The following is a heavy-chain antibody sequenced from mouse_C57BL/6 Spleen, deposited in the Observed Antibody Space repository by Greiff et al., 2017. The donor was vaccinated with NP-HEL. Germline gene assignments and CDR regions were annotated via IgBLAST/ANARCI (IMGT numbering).Heavy chain of an antibody. CDR1: GYTFTSYW. CDR3: ARLSDYYGSSHWYFDV. Sequence: VQLQQPGAELVKPGASVKMSCKASGYTFTSYWITWVKQRPGQGLEWIGDIYPGSGSTNYNEKFKSKATLTVDTSSSTAYMQLSSLTSEDSAVYYCARLSDYYGSSHWYFDVWGTGTTVTVSS. J-gene: IGHJ1*03. CDR2: IYPGSGST. D-gene: IGHD1-1*01. V-gene: IGHV1-55*01.